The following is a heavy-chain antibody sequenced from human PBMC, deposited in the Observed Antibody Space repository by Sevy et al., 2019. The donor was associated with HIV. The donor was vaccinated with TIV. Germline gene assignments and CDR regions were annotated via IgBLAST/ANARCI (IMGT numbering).Heavy chain of an antibody. CDR1: GLTFSSHA. CDR2: ISSAGSNK. J-gene: IGHJ4*02. Sequence: GGCLRLSCAASGLTFSSHAMHWVRQAPGKGLEWVAVISSAGSNKYYADSVKGRFTISRDNPKNTLYLQMNSLRPEDTAVYYCTRDAGYSIAWSPSDYWGQGTLVTVS. CDR3: TRDAGYSIAWSPSDY. D-gene: IGHD6-19*01. V-gene: IGHV3-30-3*01.